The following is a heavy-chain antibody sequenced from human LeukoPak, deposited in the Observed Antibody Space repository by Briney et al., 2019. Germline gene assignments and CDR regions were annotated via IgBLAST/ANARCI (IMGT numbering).Heavy chain of an antibody. CDR1: GFSFDTYA. CDR2: ISDTGRKR. Sequence: PGGSLRLSCVASGFSFDTYATSWVRQAPGKGLEWVSGISDTGRKRYYTDSVKGRFTISRDNSKNTLHLQMNSLRAEDTALYFCAKDHDNGDYCYYFDSWGQGTLVTVSS. J-gene: IGHJ4*02. V-gene: IGHV3-23*01. CDR3: AKDHDNGDYCYYFDS. D-gene: IGHD4-17*01.